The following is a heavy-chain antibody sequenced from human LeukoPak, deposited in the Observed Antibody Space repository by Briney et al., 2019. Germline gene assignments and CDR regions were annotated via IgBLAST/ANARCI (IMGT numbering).Heavy chain of an antibody. Sequence: SSETLSLTCTVSGGSISSYYWSWIRQPPGKGLEWIGYIYYSGSTNYNPSLKSRVTISVDTSKNQFSLKLSSVTAADTADYYCAREPYGSGTFDYWGQGTLVTVSA. CDR1: GGSISSYY. V-gene: IGHV4-59*01. CDR2: IYYSGST. D-gene: IGHD3-10*01. J-gene: IGHJ4*02. CDR3: AREPYGSGTFDY.